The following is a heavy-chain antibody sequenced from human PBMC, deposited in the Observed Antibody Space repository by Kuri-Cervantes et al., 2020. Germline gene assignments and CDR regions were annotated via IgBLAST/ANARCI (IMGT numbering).Heavy chain of an antibody. CDR1: GFIVRTNY. CDR2: ISSSSSYI. V-gene: IGHV3-21*01. CDR3: ARGLIVATIPLLNYYDSSGYYSSYFDY. J-gene: IGHJ4*02. D-gene: IGHD3-22*01. Sequence: LSLTCAVSGFIVRTNYMSWVRQAPGKGLEWVSSISSSSSYIYYADSVKGRFTISRDNAKNSLYLQMNSLRAEDTAVYYCARGLIVATIPLLNYYDSSGYYSSYFDYWGQGTLVTVSS.